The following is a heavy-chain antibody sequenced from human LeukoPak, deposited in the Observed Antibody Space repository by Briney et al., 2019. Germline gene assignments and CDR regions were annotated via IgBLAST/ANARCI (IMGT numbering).Heavy chain of an antibody. Sequence: PGGSLRLSCAASGFTFSNAWMSWVRPTPGKGLEWVGRIKDKTDGGTTDYAAPVKGRFTISRDDSKNTLYLQVNSLKTEDTAVYYCTTTARWSASYYDYWGQGTLVTVSS. J-gene: IGHJ4*02. CDR2: IKDKTDGGTT. CDR1: GFTFSNAW. CDR3: TTTARWSASYYDY. D-gene: IGHD3-3*01. V-gene: IGHV3-15*01.